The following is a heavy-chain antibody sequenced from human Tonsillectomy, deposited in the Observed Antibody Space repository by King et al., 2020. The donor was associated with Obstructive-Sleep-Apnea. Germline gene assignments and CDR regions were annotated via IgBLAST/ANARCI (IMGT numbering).Heavy chain of an antibody. CDR1: GFTFSEYY. CDR3: VSRGGAYDAFYYYGLDV. D-gene: IGHD3-16*01. V-gene: IGHV3-11*06. Sequence: VQLVESGGGLVEPGGSLRLSCAASGFTFSEYYMSWIRQAPGKGLEWLSYTSSSSRYIYYADSVKGRFNISRDNAKNSLYLQMNSLTAEDTAVYYCVSRGGAYDAFYYYGLDVWGQGTTVTVSS. J-gene: IGHJ6*02. CDR2: TSSSSRYI.